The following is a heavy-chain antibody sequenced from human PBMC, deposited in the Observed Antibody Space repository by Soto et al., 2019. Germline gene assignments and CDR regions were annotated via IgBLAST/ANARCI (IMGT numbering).Heavy chain of an antibody. J-gene: IGHJ5*02. D-gene: IGHD2-8*01. CDR1: GFTVSDNY. Sequence: EVQLVESGGDMVQPGGSLRRSCAAFGFTVSDNYMSWVRQEPGKMLEWVSVIYSIGSTYYPDSVKGRFTIYRDNYNNIQYLQMNSLRVEDTAVYYCARSNTRTKSADSFEPWGQGTMVTVSS. CDR3: ARSNTRTKSADSFEP. V-gene: IGHV3-66*01. CDR2: IYSIGST.